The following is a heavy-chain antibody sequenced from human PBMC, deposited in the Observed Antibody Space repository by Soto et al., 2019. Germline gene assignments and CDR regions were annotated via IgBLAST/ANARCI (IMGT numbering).Heavy chain of an antibody. CDR2: INAGNGNT. D-gene: IGHD6-13*01. J-gene: IGHJ6*02. V-gene: IGHV1-3*01. CDR1: EDTFTRYV. CDR3: ATSTIDTSTWKQYFYGMDV. Sequence: VQLVQSGAEVKKPGASVKVSCKASEDTFTRYVIHWVRQAPGQRLEWMGWINAGNGNTKYSQNFQGRVTITRDASASTAYMELSSLRSQDTAVYYCATSTIDTSTWKQYFYGMDVWGQGSTVTVSS.